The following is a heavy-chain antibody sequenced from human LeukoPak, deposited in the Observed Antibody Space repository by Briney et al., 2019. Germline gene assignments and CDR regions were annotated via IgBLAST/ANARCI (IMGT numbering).Heavy chain of an antibody. CDR1: GFTFDDYA. Sequence: QPGRSLRLSCAASGFTFDDYAMHWVRQAPGKGLEWVSGISWNSGSIGYADSVKGRFTISRDNAKNSLYLQMNCLRAEDTALYYCAKVLSRGYSYGPYFDYWGQGTLVTVSS. V-gene: IGHV3-9*01. CDR2: ISWNSGSI. D-gene: IGHD5-18*01. CDR3: AKVLSRGYSYGPYFDY. J-gene: IGHJ4*02.